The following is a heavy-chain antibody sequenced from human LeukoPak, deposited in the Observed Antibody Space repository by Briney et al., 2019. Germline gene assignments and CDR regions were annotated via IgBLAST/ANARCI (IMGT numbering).Heavy chain of an antibody. Sequence: GGSLRLSCAASGFTFSSYEMNWVRQAPGKGLEWVSYISSSGSTIYYADSVKGRFTISRDNAKNSLYLQVNSLRAEHTAVYYCAKASAMIVVVSKHFDYWGQGTLVTVSS. J-gene: IGHJ4*02. CDR2: ISSSGSTI. V-gene: IGHV3-48*03. CDR1: GFTFSSYE. CDR3: AKASAMIVVVSKHFDY. D-gene: IGHD3-22*01.